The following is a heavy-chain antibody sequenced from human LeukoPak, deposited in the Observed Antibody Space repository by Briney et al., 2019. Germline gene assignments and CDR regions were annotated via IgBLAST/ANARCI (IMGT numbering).Heavy chain of an antibody. CDR2: ISSSSSYI. V-gene: IGHV3-21*01. CDR3: ARSSGGTYYYDSSGYCRY. Sequence: EGSLRLSCAASGFTFSSYSMNWVRQAPGKGLEWVSSISSSSSYIYYADSVKGRFTISRDNAKNSLYLQMNSLRAEDTAVYYCARSSGGTYYYDSSGYCRYWGQGTLVTVSS. CDR1: GFTFSSYS. D-gene: IGHD3-22*01. J-gene: IGHJ4*02.